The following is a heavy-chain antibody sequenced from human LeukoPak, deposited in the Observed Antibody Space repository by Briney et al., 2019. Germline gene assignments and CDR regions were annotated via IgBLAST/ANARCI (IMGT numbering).Heavy chain of an antibody. D-gene: IGHD6-13*01. V-gene: IGHV3-66*01. CDR1: GFTVSSNY. J-gene: IGHJ4*02. Sequence: PGGSLRLSCAASGFTVSSNYMSWVRQAPGKGLEWVSVIYSGGSTYYADSVKGRFTISRDNSKNTLYLQMNSLRAEDTAVYYCARDRAAGTGDFDYWGQGTLVTVSS. CDR3: ARDRAAGTGDFDY. CDR2: IYSGGST.